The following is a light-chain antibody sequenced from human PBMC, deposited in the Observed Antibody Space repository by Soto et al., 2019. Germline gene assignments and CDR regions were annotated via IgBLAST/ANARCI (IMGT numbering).Light chain of an antibody. CDR1: QSISSW. V-gene: IGKV1-5*03. J-gene: IGKJ1*01. Sequence: DIQMTQSPSTLSASVGDRVTITCRASQSISSWLAWYQQKPGKAPKLLIYKASSLESGVPSRFSGSGSGTEFTLTISSLQPDDFATSYCQQYHSYLWTSGHGTKVEIK. CDR3: QQYHSYLWT. CDR2: KAS.